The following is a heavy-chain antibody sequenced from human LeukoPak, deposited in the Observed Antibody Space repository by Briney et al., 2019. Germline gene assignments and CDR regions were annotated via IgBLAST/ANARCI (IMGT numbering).Heavy chain of an antibody. CDR2: TYCRYKCYN. J-gene: IGHJ4*02. CDR1: GDSVSSNNRA. Sequence: SQTLSLTCGISGDSVSSNNRAWNSVRQSPSRGLEWEGRTYCRYKCYNDYGTSLHGRIPIRPDTLKTQFSPHLYSMTPEDTGIYYCARDVWTSGWYTFDYWGQGILVTVSS. D-gene: IGHD6-19*01. V-gene: IGHV6-1*01. CDR3: ARDVWTSGWYTFDY.